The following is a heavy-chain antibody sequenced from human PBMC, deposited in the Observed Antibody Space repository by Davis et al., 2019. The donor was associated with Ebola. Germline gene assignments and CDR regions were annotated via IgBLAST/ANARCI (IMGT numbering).Heavy chain of an antibody. CDR3: SREFQTYGANTGAFDY. Sequence: PGGSLRLSCTGSGFIFGAHAVSWFRQAPGKGLEWLGFIRSKGYGGTIEYAASVKGRFTISRDDSNSIAYLQMNSLKTEDTALYYCSREFQTYGANTGAFDYWGQGTLVTVSS. CDR1: GFIFGAHA. J-gene: IGHJ4*02. CDR2: IRSKGYGGTI. D-gene: IGHD4/OR15-4a*01. V-gene: IGHV3-49*03.